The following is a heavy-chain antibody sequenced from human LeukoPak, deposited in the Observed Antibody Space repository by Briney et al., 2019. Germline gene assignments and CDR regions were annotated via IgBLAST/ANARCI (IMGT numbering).Heavy chain of an antibody. D-gene: IGHD3-10*01. CDR2: INHSGTT. CDR1: GGSLRDYY. CDR3: ARRVRGVNDAFDI. V-gene: IGHV4-34*01. J-gene: IGHJ3*02. Sequence: SETLSLTCAVYGGSLRDYYWSWIRQSPGRGLEWIGEINHSGTTNYNSSLKSRVTIIVDTTNSQFSLRLNSVTAADTAVYYCARRVRGVNDAFDIWGQGTKVTVSS.